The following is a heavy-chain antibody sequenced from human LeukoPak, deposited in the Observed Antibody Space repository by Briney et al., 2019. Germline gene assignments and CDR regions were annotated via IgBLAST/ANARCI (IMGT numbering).Heavy chain of an antibody. Sequence: GASVKVSCRAPGHTFTTYDLNWVRQAPGQGLEWLGWMSPNSGNTGYAQKFQGRVTMTRDTSISTAYMELSSLRSEDTAVYYCARGPPNWGFDYWGQGTLVTVSS. V-gene: IGHV1-8*01. CDR1: GHTFTTYD. CDR2: MSPNSGNT. CDR3: ARGPPNWGFDY. D-gene: IGHD7-27*01. J-gene: IGHJ4*02.